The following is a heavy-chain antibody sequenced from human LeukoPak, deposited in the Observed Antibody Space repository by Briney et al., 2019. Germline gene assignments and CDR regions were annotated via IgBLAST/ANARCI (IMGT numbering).Heavy chain of an antibody. Sequence: PGGSLRLSCAASGFTLSDYHMNWVRQAPGKGLEWLSSITTISHYIYYAGAVRGRSTISRDNAKNSLYLQMNSLRGEDTAVYYCARSGGPGTYHQLRYNWFDPWGQGTLVTVSS. CDR3: ARSGGPGTYHQLRYNWFDP. CDR2: ITTISHYI. V-gene: IGHV3-21*01. J-gene: IGHJ5*02. CDR1: GFTLSDYH. D-gene: IGHD3-10*01.